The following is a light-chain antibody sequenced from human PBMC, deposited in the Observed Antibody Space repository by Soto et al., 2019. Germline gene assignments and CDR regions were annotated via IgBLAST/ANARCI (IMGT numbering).Light chain of an antibody. J-gene: IGKJ4*01. V-gene: IGKV1-9*01. Sequence: IQMTQSPSSLSASVGDRVTITCRDRQDISSYLAWYQQKPGKAPKLLIYAASTLQSGVPSRFSGSGSGTDFTLTISSLHPEDFATYYCQQLNNYPLTFGGGTKVEIK. CDR1: QDISSY. CDR3: QQLNNYPLT. CDR2: AAS.